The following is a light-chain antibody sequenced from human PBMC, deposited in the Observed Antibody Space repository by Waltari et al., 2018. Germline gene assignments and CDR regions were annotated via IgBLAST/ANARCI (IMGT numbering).Light chain of an antibody. CDR1: SGHTSYA. CDR2: VNSDGSH. Sequence: QLVLTQSPSASASLGASVKLTCTLDSGHTSYAIAWHQQQPEKGPRHLMKVNSDGSHSKGDGSPDRFSGSSSGAERYLTISSRQSEDEADYYWQTWGAGIRVFGGGTKLTVL. CDR3: QTWGAGIRV. V-gene: IGLV4-69*01. J-gene: IGLJ3*02.